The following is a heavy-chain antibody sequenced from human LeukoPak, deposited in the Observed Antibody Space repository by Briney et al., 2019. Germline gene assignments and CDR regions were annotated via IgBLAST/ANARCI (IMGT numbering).Heavy chain of an antibody. D-gene: IGHD1-1*01. CDR1: GFTFSTYA. CDR3: AKANWVSNADAVW. CDR2: IRGGGDT. Sequence: GGSLRFSCAASGFTFSTYAMSWVRRAPARGLEWVSSIRGGGDTFYADSVKGRFTLSRDDSRNTVYLQLNNLRVEDTAVYYCAKANWVSNADAVWWGQGTLVTVSS. J-gene: IGHJ4*02. V-gene: IGHV3-23*01.